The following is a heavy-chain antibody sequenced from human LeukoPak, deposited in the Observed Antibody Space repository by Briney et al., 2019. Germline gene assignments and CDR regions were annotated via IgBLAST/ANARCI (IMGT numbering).Heavy chain of an antibody. CDR1: DGSINSYY. J-gene: IGHJ4*02. Sequence: NPSETLSLTCSVSDGSINSYYWNWIRRPPGKGLEWIGYIYYNGNTNYSPSLKSRVTMLVDTSKNLFSLKLSSVTAADTAVYYCATYDFWSGYYFDYWGQGTLVTVSS. CDR2: IYYNGNT. V-gene: IGHV4-59*01. D-gene: IGHD3-3*01. CDR3: ATYDFWSGYYFDY.